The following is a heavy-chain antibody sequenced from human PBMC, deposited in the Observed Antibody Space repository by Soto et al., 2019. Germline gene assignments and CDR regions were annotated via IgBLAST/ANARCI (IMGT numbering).Heavy chain of an antibody. D-gene: IGHD1-26*01. Sequence: GSVKVSCKTSGYTFTTYYIHWVRQAPGQGLEWMGLINPRSGNTPYAQNFQGRVAVTRDTSTSTVYMELSGLRSDDTAVYYCARSSMTGPTTLVDYWGQGTLVTVSS. CDR1: GYTFTTYY. V-gene: IGHV1-46*01. CDR3: ARSSMTGPTTLVDY. CDR2: INPRSGNT. J-gene: IGHJ4*02.